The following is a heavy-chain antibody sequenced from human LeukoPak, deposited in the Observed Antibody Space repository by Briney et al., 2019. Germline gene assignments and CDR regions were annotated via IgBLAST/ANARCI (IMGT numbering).Heavy chain of an antibody. D-gene: IGHD2/OR15-2a*01. J-gene: IGHJ5*02. CDR2: IYYSGTT. CDR3: ARDAIGRNPWFDP. Sequence: SETLSLTCTVSGGSISSSTSYWGWIRQPPGKGLEWIGNIYYSGTTYYNPSLKSRVTISVDTSKNQFSLKLSSVTAADTAVYYCARDAIGRNPWFDPWGQGTLVTVSS. CDR1: GGSISSSTSY. V-gene: IGHV4-39*07.